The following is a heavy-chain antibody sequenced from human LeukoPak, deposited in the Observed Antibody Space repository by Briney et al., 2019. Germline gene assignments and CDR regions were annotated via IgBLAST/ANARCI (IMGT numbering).Heavy chain of an antibody. J-gene: IGHJ4*02. Sequence: GGPLRLSCAASGFTFSSYAMSWVRQAPGKGLEWVSAISGSGGSTYYADSVKGRFTISRDNSKNTLYLQMNSLRAEDTAVYYCAKGPPPYGDYAATHYYFDYWGQGTLVTVSS. CDR1: GFTFSSYA. D-gene: IGHD4-17*01. CDR3: AKGPPPYGDYAATHYYFDY. CDR2: ISGSGGST. V-gene: IGHV3-23*01.